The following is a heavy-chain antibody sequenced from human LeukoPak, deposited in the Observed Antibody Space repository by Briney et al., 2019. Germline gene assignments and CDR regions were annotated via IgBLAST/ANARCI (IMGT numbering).Heavy chain of an antibody. CDR3: AAVSGHYTLLDV. D-gene: IGHD4-11*01. J-gene: IGHJ5*02. CDR2: VVSDDGQR. CDR1: GYTLNVS. V-gene: IGHV1-24*01. Sequence: ASVRVSCKLSGYTLNVSVHCVRPPPRKGLEWMGGVVSDDGQRVYAQRFQGRVTMNEDTSTNTAYMELSRLRSEHTSVYFCAAVSGHYTLLDVWGQGALVTVST.